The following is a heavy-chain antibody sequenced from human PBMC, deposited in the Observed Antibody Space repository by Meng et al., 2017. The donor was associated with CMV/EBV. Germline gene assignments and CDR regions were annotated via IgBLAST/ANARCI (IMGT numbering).Heavy chain of an antibody. D-gene: IGHD3-22*01. V-gene: IGHV3-21*01. Sequence: EVXLVESGGXLVKPGGSLRLPCVASGFTFSSYSMNWVRQAPGKGLEWVSSISSSSSYIYYADSVKGRFTISRDNAKNSLYLQMNSLRAEDTAVYYCARDLERTYYYDSSGYSFFDYWGQGTLVTVSS. CDR3: ARDLERTYYYDSSGYSFFDY. CDR2: ISSSSSYI. CDR1: GFTFSSYS. J-gene: IGHJ4*02.